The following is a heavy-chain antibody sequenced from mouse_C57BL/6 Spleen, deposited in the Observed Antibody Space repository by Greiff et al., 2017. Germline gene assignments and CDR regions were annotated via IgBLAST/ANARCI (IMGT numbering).Heavy chain of an antibody. CDR1: GYTFTSYW. CDR3: ERYYYGSSFYAMDY. CDR2: IDPSDSYT. D-gene: IGHD1-1*01. V-gene: IGHV1-59*01. Sequence: QVQLQQPGAELVRPGTSVKMSCKASGYTFTSYWMHWVKQRPGQGLEWIGVIDPSDSYTNYNQKFKGKATLTVDTSSSTAYMQLSSLTSEDSAVYYCERYYYGSSFYAMDYWGQGTSVTVSS. J-gene: IGHJ4*01.